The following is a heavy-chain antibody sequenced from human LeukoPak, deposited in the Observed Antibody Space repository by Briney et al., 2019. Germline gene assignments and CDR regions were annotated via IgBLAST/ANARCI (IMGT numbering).Heavy chain of an antibody. CDR1: GGSISSGGYY. CDR2: IYHSGST. D-gene: IGHD6-19*01. CDR3: AREPFIAVAGLGAFDI. Sequence: SETLSLTCTVSGGSISSGGYYWSWIRQPPGKGLEWIGYIYHSGSTYYNPSLKSRVTISVDRSKNQFSLKLSSVTAADTAVYYCAREPFIAVAGLGAFDIWGQGTMVTVSS. V-gene: IGHV4-30-2*01. J-gene: IGHJ3*02.